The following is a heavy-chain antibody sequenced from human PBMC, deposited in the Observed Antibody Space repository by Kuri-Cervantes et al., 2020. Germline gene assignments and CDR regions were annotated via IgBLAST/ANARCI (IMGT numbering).Heavy chain of an antibody. V-gene: IGHV5-51*01. Sequence: GGSLRLSCKGSGYSFTSYWIGRVRQMPGKGLEWMGIIYPGDSDTRYSPSFQGQVTISADKSISTAYLQWSSLKASDTAMYYCARYCSGGSCLFDYWGQGTLVTVSS. CDR1: GYSFTSYW. CDR2: IYPGDSDT. CDR3: ARYCSGGSCLFDY. J-gene: IGHJ4*02. D-gene: IGHD2-15*01.